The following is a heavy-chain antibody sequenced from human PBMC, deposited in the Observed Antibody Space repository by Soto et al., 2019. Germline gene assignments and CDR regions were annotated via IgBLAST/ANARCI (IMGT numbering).Heavy chain of an antibody. V-gene: IGHV3-9*01. CDR1: GFSFDEYA. Sequence: EVQLVESGGGLVEPGRSLRLSCAASGFSFDEYAMHWVRQAPGKGLEWVSGISWNSGTMGYGDSVRGRFTISRDNAKNSLYLQMNSLGAEYTALYYCAKGFCSSARCLTYSYMDVWGKGTTVTVSS. J-gene: IGHJ6*03. CDR3: AKGFCSSARCLTYSYMDV. CDR2: ISWNSGTM. D-gene: IGHD2-2*01.